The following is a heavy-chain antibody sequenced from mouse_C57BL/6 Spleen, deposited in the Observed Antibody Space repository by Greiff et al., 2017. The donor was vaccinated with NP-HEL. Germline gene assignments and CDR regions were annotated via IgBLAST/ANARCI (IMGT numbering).Heavy chain of an antibody. Sequence: EVHLVESGPGLVKPSQSLSLTCSVTGYSITSGYYWNWIRQFPGNKLEWMGYISYDGSNNYNPSLKNRISITRDTSKNQFFLKLNSVTTEDTATYYCARIYYGYGSAMDYWGQGTSVTVSS. V-gene: IGHV3-6*01. J-gene: IGHJ4*01. CDR2: ISYDGSN. CDR3: ARIYYGYGSAMDY. D-gene: IGHD2-2*01. CDR1: GYSITSGYY.